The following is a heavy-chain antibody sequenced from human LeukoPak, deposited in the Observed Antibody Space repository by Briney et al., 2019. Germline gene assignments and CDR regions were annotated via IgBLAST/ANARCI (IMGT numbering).Heavy chain of an antibody. CDR1: GGSINTYY. Sequence: SETLSLTCTLSGGSINTYYWSWIRQPPGKGLEWIAYIFHSGSTNYNSSLKSRVTISVDTSKNQFSLKLSSVTAADTAVYYCARAPAAAGTWVDYWGQGTLVTVSS. CDR2: IFHSGST. V-gene: IGHV4-59*01. D-gene: IGHD6-13*01. CDR3: ARAPAAAGTWVDY. J-gene: IGHJ4*02.